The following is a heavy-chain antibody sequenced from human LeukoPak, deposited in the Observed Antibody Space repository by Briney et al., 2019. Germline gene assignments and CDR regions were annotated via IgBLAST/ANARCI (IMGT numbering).Heavy chain of an antibody. CDR1: GGTFSSYA. D-gene: IGHD3-3*01. Sequence: SVRVSCKASGGTFSSYAISWVRQAPGQGLEWMGGIIPIFGTANYAQKFQGRVTITADESTSTAYMELSSLRSEDTAVYYCAREGGITVFGVAQPGGAFDIWGQGTVVTVSS. J-gene: IGHJ3*02. CDR3: AREGGITVFGVAQPGGAFDI. CDR2: IIPIFGTA. V-gene: IGHV1-69*13.